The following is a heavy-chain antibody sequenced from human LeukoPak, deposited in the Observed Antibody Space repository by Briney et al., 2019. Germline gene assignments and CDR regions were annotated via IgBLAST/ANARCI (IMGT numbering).Heavy chain of an antibody. CDR2: INSDGSST. Sequence: GGFLRLSCAASGFTFSSYWMHWVRQAPGKGLVWVSRINSDGSSTSYADSVKGRFTISRDNAKNTLYLQMNSLRAEDTAVYYCARDYYDSSGNDYWGQGTLVTVSS. CDR3: ARDYYDSSGNDY. CDR1: GFTFSSYW. D-gene: IGHD3-22*01. J-gene: IGHJ4*02. V-gene: IGHV3-74*01.